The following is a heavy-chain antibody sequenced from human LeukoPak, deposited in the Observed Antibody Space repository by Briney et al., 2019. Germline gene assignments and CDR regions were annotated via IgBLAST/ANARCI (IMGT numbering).Heavy chain of an antibody. J-gene: IGHJ4*02. CDR2: INPNSGGT. CDR1: GYTFTGYY. D-gene: IGHD1-26*01. V-gene: IGHV1-2*06. CDR3: AREGYSGSFSDFDY. Sequence: ASAKVSCKASGYTFTGYYMHWVRQAPGQGLEWMGRINPNSGGTNYAQKFQGRVTMTRDTSISTAYMELSRLRSDDTAVYYCAREGYSGSFSDFDYWGQGTLVTVSS.